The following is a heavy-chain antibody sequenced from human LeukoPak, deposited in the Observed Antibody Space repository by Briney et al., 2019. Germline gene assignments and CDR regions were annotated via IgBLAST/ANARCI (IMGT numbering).Heavy chain of an antibody. D-gene: IGHD1-26*01. CDR2: INHSGST. J-gene: IGHJ4*02. Sequence: SETLSLTCAVYGGSFSGYYWSWIRQPPGKGLEWIGEINHSGSTNYNPSLKSRVTISVDTSKNQFSLKLSSATAADTAVYYCARGLPVGATSLDYWGQGTLVTVSS. CDR3: ARGLPVGATSLDY. CDR1: GGSFSGYY. V-gene: IGHV4-34*01.